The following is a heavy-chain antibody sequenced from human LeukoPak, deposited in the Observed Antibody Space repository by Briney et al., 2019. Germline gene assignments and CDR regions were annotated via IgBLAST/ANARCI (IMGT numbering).Heavy chain of an antibody. CDR1: GGSISSYY. D-gene: IGHD3-10*01. V-gene: IGHV4-4*09. J-gene: IGHJ5*02. CDR2: IYTSGST. Sequence: SETLSLTCTVCGGSISSYYWSWIRQPPGKGLEWIGYIYTSGSTNYNPSLKSRVTISVDTPKNQFSLKLSSVTAADTAVYYCARHIATMVRGVLYNWFDPWGQGTLVTVSS. CDR3: ARHIATMVRGVLYNWFDP.